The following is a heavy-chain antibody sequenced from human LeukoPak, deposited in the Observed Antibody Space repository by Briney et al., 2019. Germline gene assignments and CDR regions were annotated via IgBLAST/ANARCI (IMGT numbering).Heavy chain of an antibody. CDR2: IIPIFGTA. Sequence: SVKVSCKASGGTFSSYAISWVRQAPGQGLEWMGGIIPIFGTANYAQKFQGRVTITADESTSTAYMELSSLRSEDTAVYYCARPHYGVYRLESYFDYWGQGTLVTVSS. J-gene: IGHJ4*02. CDR3: ARPHYGVYRLESYFDY. D-gene: IGHD4-17*01. V-gene: IGHV1-69*13. CDR1: GGTFSSYA.